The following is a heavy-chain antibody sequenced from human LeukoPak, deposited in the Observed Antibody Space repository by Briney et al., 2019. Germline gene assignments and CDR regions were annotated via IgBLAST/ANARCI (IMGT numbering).Heavy chain of an antibody. D-gene: IGHD5-24*01. CDR2: IYYSGST. Sequence: SETLSLTCTVSGGSISSSSYHWGWIRQPPGKGLEWIGSIYYSGSTYYNPSLKSRVTISVDTSKNQFSLKLSSVTAADTAVYYCARNYSPMATIAPYFDPWGQGTLVTVSS. V-gene: IGHV4-39*01. CDR1: GGSISSSSYH. CDR3: ARNYSPMATIAPYFDP. J-gene: IGHJ5*02.